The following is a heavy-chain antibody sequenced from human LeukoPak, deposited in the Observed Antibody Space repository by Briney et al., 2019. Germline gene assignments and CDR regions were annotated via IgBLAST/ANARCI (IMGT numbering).Heavy chain of an antibody. CDR3: ARAGSGRYYHMDV. J-gene: IGHJ6*03. CDR2: IIPIFGTA. D-gene: IGHD3-10*01. CDR1: GGTFSSYA. Sequence: SVKVSXKASGGTFSSYAISWVRQAPGQGLEWMGGIIPIFGTANYAQKLQGRVTMTTDTSTSTAYMELRSLRSDDTAVYYCARAGSGRYYHMDVWGKGTTVTVSS. V-gene: IGHV1-69*05.